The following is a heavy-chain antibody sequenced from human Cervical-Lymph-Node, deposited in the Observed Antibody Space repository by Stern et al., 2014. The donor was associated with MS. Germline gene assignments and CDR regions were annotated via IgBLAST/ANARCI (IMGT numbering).Heavy chain of an antibody. CDR1: GYTFTHYA. CDR2: INTANGTT. V-gene: IGHV1-3*04. D-gene: IGHD1-26*01. CDR3: MGGNY. Sequence: QDQLVQSGAEVKKPGASVKVSCKASGYTFTHYAIHWVRQAPGQGLEWMGWINTANGTTKYSQKFQGRVTITRDTSATSGYMQMNSLRYEDTAVYYCMGGNYWGQGTLVIVSS. J-gene: IGHJ4*02.